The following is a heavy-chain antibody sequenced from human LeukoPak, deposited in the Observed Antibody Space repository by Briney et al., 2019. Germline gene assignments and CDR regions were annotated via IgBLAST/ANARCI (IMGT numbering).Heavy chain of an antibody. CDR3: ARRFCSGGSCSLDY. CDR1: GYTFTGYY. CDR2: INPNSGGT. D-gene: IGHD2-15*01. V-gene: IGHV1-2*06. J-gene: IGHJ4*02. Sequence: ASVKVSCKASGYTFTGYYMHWVRQAPGQGLEWMGRINPNSGGTNYAQKFQGRVTMTRDTSISTAYMELSRLRSDDTAVYYCARRFCSGGSCSLDYWGQGTLVTVPS.